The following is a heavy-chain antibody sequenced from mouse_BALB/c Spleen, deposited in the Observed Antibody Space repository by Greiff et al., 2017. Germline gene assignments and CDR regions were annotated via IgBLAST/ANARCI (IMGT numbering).Heavy chain of an antibody. CDR2: INPYNGAT. J-gene: IGHJ3*01. D-gene: IGHD2-4*01. CDR3: ATYDYDGPWFAY. CDR1: GYSFTGYY. V-gene: IGHV1-31*01. Sequence: VQLQQSGPELVKPGASVKISCKASGYSFTGYYMHWVKQSHVKSLEWIGRINPYNGATSYNQNFKDKASLTVDKSSSTAYMELHSLTSEDSAVYYCATYDYDGPWFAYWGQGTLVTVSA.